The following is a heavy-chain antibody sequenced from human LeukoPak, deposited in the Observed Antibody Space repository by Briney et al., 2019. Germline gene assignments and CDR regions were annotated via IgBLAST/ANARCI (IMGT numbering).Heavy chain of an antibody. CDR3: AREHCSGGSCYAWFDP. V-gene: IGHV3-33*01. Sequence: GRSLRLSCAASGFTLSSYGMHWLRQAPGKGLEWVAVIRYDGSNKYYADSVKGRFTISRDNSKNTLYLQMNSLRAEDTAVYYCAREHCSGGSCYAWFDPWGQGTLVTVSS. D-gene: IGHD2-15*01. J-gene: IGHJ5*02. CDR2: IRYDGSNK. CDR1: GFTLSSYG.